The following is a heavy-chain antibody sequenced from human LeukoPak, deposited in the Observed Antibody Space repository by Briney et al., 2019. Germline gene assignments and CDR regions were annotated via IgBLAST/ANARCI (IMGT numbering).Heavy chain of an antibody. Sequence: SETLSLTCTVSGGSISSYYWSWIRQPPGKGLEWIGSIYYSGSTYYNPSLKSRVTISVDTSKNQFSLKLSSVTAADTAVYYCARHYSRSGYPRFDYWGQGTLVTVSS. CDR1: GGSISSYY. D-gene: IGHD3-3*01. V-gene: IGHV4-59*05. CDR2: IYYSGST. CDR3: ARHYSRSGYPRFDY. J-gene: IGHJ4*02.